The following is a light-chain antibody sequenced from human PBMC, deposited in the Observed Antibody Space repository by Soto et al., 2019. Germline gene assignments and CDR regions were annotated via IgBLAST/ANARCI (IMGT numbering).Light chain of an antibody. CDR1: QSVSGNS. CDR2: GAS. CDR3: REYDCTPTP. Sequence: EIVLTQSPGTLSLSPGERATLSCRASQSVSGNSLAWDQQKPGLAPGLLIYGASSRATGIPDRFSGSGSGTDFSLTISRLEPEFFAVDFCREYDCTPTPFGQEPRLAIK. J-gene: IGKJ5*01. V-gene: IGKV3-20*01.